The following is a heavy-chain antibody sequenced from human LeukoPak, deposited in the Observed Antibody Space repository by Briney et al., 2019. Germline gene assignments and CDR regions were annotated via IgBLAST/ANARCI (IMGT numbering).Heavy chain of an antibody. CDR3: ARDRLQLQS. J-gene: IGHJ5*02. Sequence: PGGSLRLSCAASGFTVSHNYMSWVRQAPGKGLEWASLLYSDAFTHYADSVKGRFTISRDNSKNTLYLQINSLRAEDTAVYYCARDRLQLQSWGQGTLVTVSS. CDR1: GFTVSHNY. V-gene: IGHV3-53*01. CDR2: LYSDAFT. D-gene: IGHD1-1*01.